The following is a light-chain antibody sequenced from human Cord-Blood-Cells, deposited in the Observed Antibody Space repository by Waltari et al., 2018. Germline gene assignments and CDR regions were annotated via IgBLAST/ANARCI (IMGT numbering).Light chain of an antibody. J-gene: IGKJ1*01. CDR2: DAS. CDR3: QQYNSWT. CDR1: QSISSW. V-gene: IGKV1-5*01. Sequence: DIQMTQAPSTLSASVGDRVTITCRASQSISSWLAWYQQKPGKAPKLLIYDASSLESGVPSRFSGSGSGPEFPLTISSLQPDDFATYYCQQYNSWTFGQGTKVEI.